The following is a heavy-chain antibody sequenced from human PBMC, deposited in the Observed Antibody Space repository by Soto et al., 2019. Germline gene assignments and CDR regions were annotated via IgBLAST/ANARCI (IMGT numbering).Heavy chain of an antibody. Sequence: GGSLRLSCAASGFTFSSYWMHWVRQATEKGLVWVSRINSDGSSTSYADSVKGRFTISRDNAKNTLYLQMNSLRSEDTVVYYCARDGGWIDYLRQGTLVTVSS. V-gene: IGHV3-74*01. D-gene: IGHD6-19*01. CDR2: INSDGSST. J-gene: IGHJ4*02. CDR1: GFTFSSYW. CDR3: ARDGGWIDY.